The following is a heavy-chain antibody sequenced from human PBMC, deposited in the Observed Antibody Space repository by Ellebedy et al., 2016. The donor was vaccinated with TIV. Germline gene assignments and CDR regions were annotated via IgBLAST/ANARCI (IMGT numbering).Heavy chain of an antibody. CDR1: SVSISSNNW. Sequence: MPSETLSLTCAVSSVSISSNNWWSWVRQPPGKGLEWIWEIWHSGSTNYNPSLKSRVTISVDKSKNQFSLKLTSVSAADTAVYYCAKENYGMDVWGQGTTVIVSS. CDR3: AKENYGMDV. V-gene: IGHV4-4*02. J-gene: IGHJ6*02. CDR2: IWHSGST.